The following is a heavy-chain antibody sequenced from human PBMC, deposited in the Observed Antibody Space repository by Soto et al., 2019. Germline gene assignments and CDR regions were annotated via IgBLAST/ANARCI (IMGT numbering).Heavy chain of an antibody. CDR2: ISSSGSTL. CDR1: GFTFSDYY. Sequence: QVQLVESGGGLAKPGGSLRLSCAASGFTFSDYYMGWFRQSPGKGLGWVPYISSSGSTLYYAYSVKGRFTSSRDNAKNSLYLKMNSLRAEDTALYYCASPTVTPHYGMDVWGEGTTVTVSS. J-gene: IGHJ6*04. V-gene: IGHV3-11*01. CDR3: ASPTVTPHYGMDV. D-gene: IGHD4-17*01.